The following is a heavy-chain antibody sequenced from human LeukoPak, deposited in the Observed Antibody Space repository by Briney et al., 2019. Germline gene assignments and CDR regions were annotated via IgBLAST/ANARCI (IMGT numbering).Heavy chain of an antibody. CDR2: INHSGST. Sequence: LRLSCAASGFTFSSYEMNWVRQSPGKGLEWIGEINHSGSTSYNPSLKSRVTISVDASKSQFSLKLNSVTAADKAVYYCTRCRYTYGCFDSWGQGTVVTVSS. CDR3: TRCRYTYGCFDS. V-gene: IGHV4-34*01. J-gene: IGHJ4*02. CDR1: GFTFSSYE. D-gene: IGHD5-18*01.